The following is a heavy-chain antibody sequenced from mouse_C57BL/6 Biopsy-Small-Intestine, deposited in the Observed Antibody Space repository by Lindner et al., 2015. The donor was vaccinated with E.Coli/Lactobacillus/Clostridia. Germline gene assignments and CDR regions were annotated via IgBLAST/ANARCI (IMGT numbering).Heavy chain of an antibody. V-gene: IGHV1-20*01. CDR3: AKYYYESSASGAYYYGMDV. CDR2: IGTSNGKT. CDR1: GYYFTSYG. Sequence: SVKVSCKAAGYYFTSYGLTWVRQAPGQGLEWMGWIGTSNGKTNYAQMFQGRLTMTTDTSTDTVYMELRSLKSDDTAVYYCAKYYYESSASGAYYYGMDVWGQGTTVTVTS. D-gene: IGHD1-1*01. J-gene: IGHJ1*01.